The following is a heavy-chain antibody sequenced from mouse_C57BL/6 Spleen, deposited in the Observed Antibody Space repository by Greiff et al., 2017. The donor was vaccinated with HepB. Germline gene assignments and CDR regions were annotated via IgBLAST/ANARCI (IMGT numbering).Heavy chain of an antibody. J-gene: IGHJ1*03. V-gene: IGHV5-6*01. CDR3: ARQRTELGRGYFDV. CDR2: ISSGGSYT. CDR1: GFTFSSYG. D-gene: IGHD4-1*01. Sequence: EVNVVESGGDLVKPGGSLKLSCAASGFTFSSYGMSWVRQTPDKRLEWVATISSGGSYTYYPDSVKGRFTISRDNAKNTLYLQMSSLKSEDTAMYYCARQRTELGRGYFDVWGTGTTVTVSS.